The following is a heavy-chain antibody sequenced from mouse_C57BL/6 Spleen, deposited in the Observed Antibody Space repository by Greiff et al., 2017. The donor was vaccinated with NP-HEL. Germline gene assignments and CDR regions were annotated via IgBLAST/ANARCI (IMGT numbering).Heavy chain of an antibody. J-gene: IGHJ1*03. V-gene: IGHV1-69*01. D-gene: IGHD1-1*01. Sequence: QVQLQQPGAELVMPGASVKLSCKASGYTFTSYWMHWVKQRPGQGLEWIGEIDPSDSYTNYNQKFKGKSTLTVDKSSSTAYMQLSSLTSEDSAVYYCARGVSRRWYFDVWGTGTTVTVSS. CDR3: ARGVSRRWYFDV. CDR1: GYTFTSYW. CDR2: IDPSDSYT.